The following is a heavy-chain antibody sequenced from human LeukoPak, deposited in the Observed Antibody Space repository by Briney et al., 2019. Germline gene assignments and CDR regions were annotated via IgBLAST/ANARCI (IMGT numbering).Heavy chain of an antibody. V-gene: IGHV3-7*01. CDR2: VKPDGRDK. CDR3: LQRGFDY. Sequence: QSGGSLRLSCAASGFTFSNNYMAWVRQAPGKGLEWVANVKPDGRDKHYVDSVEGRFTISKDNAKKLLYLQMNSLRVEDTAVYYCLQRGFDYWGQGVLVTVSS. J-gene: IGHJ4*02. CDR1: GFTFSNNY. D-gene: IGHD3-16*01.